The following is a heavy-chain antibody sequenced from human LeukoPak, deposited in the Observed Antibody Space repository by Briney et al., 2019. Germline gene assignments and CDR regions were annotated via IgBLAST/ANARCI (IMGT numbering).Heavy chain of an antibody. D-gene: IGHD4-17*01. Sequence: GRSLRLSCAASGFTFSSYAMHWVRQAPGKGLEWVAVISYDGSNKYYADSVKGRFTISRDNSKNTLYLQMNSLGAEDTAVYYCAPGDYAFDYWGQGTLVTVSS. J-gene: IGHJ4*02. CDR2: ISYDGSNK. V-gene: IGHV3-30-3*01. CDR3: APGDYAFDY. CDR1: GFTFSSYA.